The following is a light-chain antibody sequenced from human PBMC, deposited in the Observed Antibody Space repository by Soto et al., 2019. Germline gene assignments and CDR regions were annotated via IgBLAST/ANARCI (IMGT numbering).Light chain of an antibody. CDR1: SGHSNYA. CDR3: QTWGTGIVI. V-gene: IGLV4-69*01. CDR2: LNRDGSH. J-gene: IGLJ2*01. Sequence: QPVLTQSPSASASLGASVKLTCTLSSGHSNYAIAWHQQQPETGHRYLMKLNRDGSHSKGDGIPNRCSGSSSGAERYLTISSLQSEDEADYYCQTWGTGIVIFGGGTKLTVL.